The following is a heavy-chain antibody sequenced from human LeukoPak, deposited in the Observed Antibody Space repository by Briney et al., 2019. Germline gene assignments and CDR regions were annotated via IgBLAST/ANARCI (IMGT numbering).Heavy chain of an antibody. CDR1: GGSVSTYY. D-gene: IGHD1-26*01. J-gene: IGHJ2*01. V-gene: IGHV4-4*07. CDR3: ARAAGSRYFDL. CDR2: IYASGST. Sequence: SETLSLTCTVSGGSVSTYYWSWIPQPAGKELEWIGRIYASGSTDYNPSLKSPVTISLDTSNNQFSLKLTSVTDADTAVYFCARAAGSRYFDLWGRGTLVTVSS.